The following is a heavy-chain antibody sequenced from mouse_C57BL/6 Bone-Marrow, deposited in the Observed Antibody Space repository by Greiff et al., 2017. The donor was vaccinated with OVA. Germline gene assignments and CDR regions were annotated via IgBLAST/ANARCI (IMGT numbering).Heavy chain of an antibody. D-gene: IGHD1-1*01. Sequence: EVKLVESGPGLAKPSQTLSLTCSVTGYSITSDYWNWIRKFPGNKLEYMGYISYSGSTYSNPSLKSRISITRDTSKNQYYLQLNSVTTEDTATYYCARRIYYYGSSHWYFDVWGTGTTVTVSS. CDR1: GYSITSDY. CDR3: ARRIYYYGSSHWYFDV. V-gene: IGHV3-8*01. J-gene: IGHJ1*03. CDR2: ISYSGST.